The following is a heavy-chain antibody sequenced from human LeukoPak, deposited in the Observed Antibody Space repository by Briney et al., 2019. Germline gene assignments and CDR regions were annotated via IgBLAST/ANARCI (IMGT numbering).Heavy chain of an antibody. CDR2: INPYNANT. CDR3: ARGPGYSSGWYGSRLFQL. J-gene: IGHJ1*01. V-gene: IGHV1-18*01. CDR1: GYTHPRYG. D-gene: IGHD6-19*01. Sequence: ASMKDSCKASGYTHPRYGICSVRQTPGQGLECMGWINPYNANTNYAQKLQGRVTMPTDTSTSTAYMELRSLSSDDTAVYYCARGPGYSSGWYGSRLFQLWGQGTVVTVSS.